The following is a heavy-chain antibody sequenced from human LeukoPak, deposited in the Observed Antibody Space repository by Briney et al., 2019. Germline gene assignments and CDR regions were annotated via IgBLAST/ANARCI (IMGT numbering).Heavy chain of an antibody. CDR3: ARHTDSGATTSHFDY. D-gene: IGHD1-26*01. CDR2: IYYSGST. Sequence: SETLSLTCTVSGGSISSSSYYRGWIRQPPGKGLEWIGSIYYSGSTYYNPSLKSRVTISVDTSKNQFSLKLSSVTAADTAVYYCARHTDSGATTSHFDYWGQGTLVTVSS. CDR1: GGSISSSSYY. J-gene: IGHJ4*02. V-gene: IGHV4-39*01.